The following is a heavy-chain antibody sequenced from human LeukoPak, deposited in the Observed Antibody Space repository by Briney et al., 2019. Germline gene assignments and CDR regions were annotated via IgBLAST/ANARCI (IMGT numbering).Heavy chain of an antibody. CDR1: GGSISTYY. CDR2: TYFSGDT. V-gene: IGHV4-4*07. J-gene: IGHJ4*02. D-gene: IGHD3-10*01. CDR3: VKEELLYFGASKIRGFDS. Sequence: SETLSLTCTVSGGSISTYYWSWIRQPAGNGLEWIGRTYFSGDTNYNPSLKSRVTMSVDTSKNQFSLKLTSVSAADTAVYYCVKEELLYFGASKIRGFDSWGQGTLVTVFS.